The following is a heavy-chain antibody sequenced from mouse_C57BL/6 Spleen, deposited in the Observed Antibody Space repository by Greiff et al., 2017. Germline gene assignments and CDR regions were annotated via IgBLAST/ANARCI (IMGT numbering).Heavy chain of an antibody. CDR2: IYPGSGST. D-gene: IGHD1-1*01. Sequence: QVQLQQPGAELVKPGASVKMSCKASGYTFTSYWITWVKQRPGQGLEWIGDIYPGSGSTNYNEKFKSKATLTVDTSSSTAYMQLSSLTSEDSAVYYCANSLYYYGSSYLDYWGQGTTLTVSS. CDR1: GYTFTSYW. CDR3: ANSLYYYGSSYLDY. V-gene: IGHV1-55*01. J-gene: IGHJ2*01.